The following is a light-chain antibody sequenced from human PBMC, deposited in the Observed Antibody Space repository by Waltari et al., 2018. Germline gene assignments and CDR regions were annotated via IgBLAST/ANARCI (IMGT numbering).Light chain of an antibody. J-gene: IGLJ3*02. CDR1: KLGEKY. Sequence: SYELTQPPSVSVSPGQTASITCSGDKLGEKYACGYQQKPGHSPVLFISHDNKRPSGISERFSGSNSGNTATLTISGTQAMDEADYYCQAWDSSTAVFGGGTRLTVL. V-gene: IGLV3-1*01. CDR2: HDN. CDR3: QAWDSSTAV.